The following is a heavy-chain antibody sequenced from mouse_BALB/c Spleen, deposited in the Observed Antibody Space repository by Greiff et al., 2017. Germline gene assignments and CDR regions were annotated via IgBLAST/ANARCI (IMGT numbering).Heavy chain of an antibody. CDR1: GYSITSDYA. D-gene: IGHD2-4*01. V-gene: IGHV3-2*02. J-gene: IGHJ3*01. Sequence: EVQLQESGPGLVKPSQSLSLTCTVTGYSITSDYAWNWIRQFPGNKLEWMGYISYSGSTSYNPSLKSRISITRDTSKNQFFLQLNSVTTEDTATYYCAREGLRRPFAYWGQGTLVTVSA. CDR2: ISYSGST. CDR3: AREGLRRPFAY.